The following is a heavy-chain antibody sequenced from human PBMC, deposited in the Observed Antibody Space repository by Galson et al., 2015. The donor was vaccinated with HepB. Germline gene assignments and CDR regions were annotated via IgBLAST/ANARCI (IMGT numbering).Heavy chain of an antibody. D-gene: IGHD6-19*01. CDR1: GFTFSTYW. CDR3: AREYSSGWDRIDY. V-gene: IGHV3-74*01. CDR2: INSDGSST. J-gene: IGHJ4*02. Sequence: SLRLSCAASGFTFSTYWMHWVRQAPGKGLVWVSRINSDGSSTTYADSVKGRFTISRDNAKSTLYLQMNSLRAEDTAVYYCAREYSSGWDRIDYWGQGTLVTVSS.